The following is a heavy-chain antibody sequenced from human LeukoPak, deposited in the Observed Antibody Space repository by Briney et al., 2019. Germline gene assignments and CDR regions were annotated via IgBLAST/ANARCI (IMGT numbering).Heavy chain of an antibody. CDR3: AKGSRDGSISVFGVIFFFDY. Sequence: PGGSLRLSCAASGFTFSSYSMNWVRQAPGKGLEWVSAISGSGGSTYYADSVKGRFTISRDNSRNTLFLQMNSLRAEDTAVYYCAKGSRDGSISVFGVIFFFDYWGQGTLVTVSS. CDR2: ISGSGGST. V-gene: IGHV3-23*01. J-gene: IGHJ4*02. CDR1: GFTFSSYS. D-gene: IGHD3-3*01.